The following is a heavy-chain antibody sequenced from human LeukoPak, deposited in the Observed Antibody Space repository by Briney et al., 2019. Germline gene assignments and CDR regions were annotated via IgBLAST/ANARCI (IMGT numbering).Heavy chain of an antibody. Sequence: PGGSLRLSCAASGFTYDDFGMHWVRQAPGKGLEWVSGISWNSGSIGYAGSVKGRFTISRDNAKNSLYLQMNSLRAEDTALYYCAKDISSSAANWLDPWGQGTLVTVSS. CDR2: ISWNSGSI. D-gene: IGHD6-19*01. V-gene: IGHV3-9*01. CDR3: AKDISSSAANWLDP. J-gene: IGHJ5*02. CDR1: GFTYDDFG.